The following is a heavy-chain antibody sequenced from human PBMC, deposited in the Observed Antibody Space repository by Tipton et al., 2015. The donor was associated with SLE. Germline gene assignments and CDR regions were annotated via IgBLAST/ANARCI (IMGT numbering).Heavy chain of an antibody. D-gene: IGHD6-19*01. Sequence: TLSLTCFVSGASVRSTSYHWGWIRQPPGKGLEWIGNTYYDGTAYYTPSLESRVSISVDTSKNQVSLRLASVSAADTAVYYCATVRLQRDGWYPWDFWGQGTLVTVSS. CDR2: TYYDGTA. CDR1: GASVRSTSYH. V-gene: IGHV4-39*07. CDR3: ATVRLQRDGWYPWDF. J-gene: IGHJ4*02.